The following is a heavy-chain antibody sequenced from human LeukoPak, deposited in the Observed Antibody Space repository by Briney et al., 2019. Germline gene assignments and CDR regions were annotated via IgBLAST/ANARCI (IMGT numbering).Heavy chain of an antibody. CDR2: INPSGGST. J-gene: IGHJ4*02. Sequence: ASLRVSCTASGYTFTSYYMHWVRQAPGQGLEWMGIINPSGGSTNYTQKFQGRVTITRETSTSTVYMELSSLRSEDTAVYYCARVTSGAIQLGFDYWGQGTLVTVSS. D-gene: IGHD1-26*01. CDR3: ARVTSGAIQLGFDY. CDR1: GYTFTSYY. V-gene: IGHV1-46*01.